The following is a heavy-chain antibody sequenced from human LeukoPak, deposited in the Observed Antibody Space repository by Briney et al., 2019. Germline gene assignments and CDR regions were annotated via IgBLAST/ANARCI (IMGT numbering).Heavy chain of an antibody. V-gene: IGHV3-21*01. CDR2: ISSSSSYI. CDR3: ARDGVPSYSSGWSPGYFDY. Sequence: GGSLRLSCAASGFTFSSYSMNWVRQAPGKGLEWVSSISSSSSYIYYADSVKGRFTISRDNAKNSLYLQMNSLRAEDTAVYYCARDGVPSYSSGWSPGYFDYWGQGTLVTVSS. D-gene: IGHD6-19*01. CDR1: GFTFSSYS. J-gene: IGHJ4*02.